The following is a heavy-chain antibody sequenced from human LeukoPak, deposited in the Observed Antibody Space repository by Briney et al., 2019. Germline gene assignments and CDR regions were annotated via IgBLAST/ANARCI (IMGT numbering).Heavy chain of an antibody. D-gene: IGHD1-1*01. CDR2: MNPNSGNT. J-gene: IGHJ3*02. Sequence: ASVKVSCMASGYTFTNYDIHWVRQAAGQGLEWMGWMNPNSGNTHYTQKFQGRVTLTRNTSISTAYMELSTLRSEDTALYYCAKEDDWNAFDIWGQGTMVTVSS. CDR3: AKEDDWNAFDI. V-gene: IGHV1-8*03. CDR1: GYTFTNYD.